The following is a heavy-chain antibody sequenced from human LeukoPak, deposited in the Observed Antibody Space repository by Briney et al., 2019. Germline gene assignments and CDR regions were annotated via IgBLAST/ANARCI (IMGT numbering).Heavy chain of an antibody. D-gene: IGHD4/OR15-4a*01. CDR2: IYSDNT. V-gene: IGHV3-53*01. CDR3: ARRAGAYSHPYDY. J-gene: IGHJ4*02. CDR1: GFTFGDYV. Sequence: GGSLRLSCTGSGFTFGDYVMSWVRQAPGKGLEWVSFIYSDNTHYSDSVKGRFTISRDNSKNTLYLQMNSLRAEDTAVYYCARRAGAYSHPYDYWGQGTLVTVSS.